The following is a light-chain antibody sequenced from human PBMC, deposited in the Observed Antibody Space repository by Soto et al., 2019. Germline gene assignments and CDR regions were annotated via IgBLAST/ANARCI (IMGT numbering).Light chain of an antibody. V-gene: IGLV2-14*01. Sequence: QSVLTQPASVSGSPGQSTTISCSGTNSDVGDYNLVSWYQQRPGEAPKLVIFDVSNRPSGVSDRFSGSKSGNTASLTISGLQAEDEGDYFCCSYSTDTTLYVFGSGTKVTVL. CDR3: CSYSTDTTLYV. J-gene: IGLJ1*01. CDR1: NSDVGDYNL. CDR2: DVS.